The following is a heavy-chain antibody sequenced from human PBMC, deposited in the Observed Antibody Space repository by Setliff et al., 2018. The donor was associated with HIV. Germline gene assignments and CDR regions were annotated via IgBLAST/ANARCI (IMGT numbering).Heavy chain of an antibody. CDR3: ARLGYSGSLVGAFDI. CDR1: GYSLNSDYY. D-gene: IGHD1-26*01. J-gene: IGHJ3*02. CDR2: IYHSGST. Sequence: KASETLSLTCAVSGYSLNSDYYWGWIRQPPGKGLEWIASIYHSGSTYYNPSLKSRVIIPVDTSKNQFSLKLNSVTAADTAVYYCARLGYSGSLVGAFDIWGQGTMVTVSS. V-gene: IGHV4-38-2*01.